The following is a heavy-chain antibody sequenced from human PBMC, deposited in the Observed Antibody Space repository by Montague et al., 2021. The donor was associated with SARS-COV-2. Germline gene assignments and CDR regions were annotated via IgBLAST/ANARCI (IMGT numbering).Heavy chain of an antibody. D-gene: IGHD1-26*01. V-gene: IGHV6-1*01. CDR2: TYYRSKWYN. Sequence: CAISGDSVSRNSAAWNWIRQSPSRGLEWLRRTYYRSKWYNDYAVSVKSRITIHPDTSKNQISLQLNSVTPEDTAVYYCARTSASSDYWCQGTLVTVSS. CDR1: GDSVSRNSAA. CDR3: ARTSASSDY. J-gene: IGHJ4*02.